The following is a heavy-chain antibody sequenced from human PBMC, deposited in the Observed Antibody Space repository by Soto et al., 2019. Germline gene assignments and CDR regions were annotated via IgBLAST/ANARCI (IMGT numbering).Heavy chain of an antibody. Sequence: QVQLVESGGGVVQPGRSLRVSCAASGFTFSHYAMHWVRQAPGKGLEWVAVVSYDGTKQFYADSVKCRFTISRDSSKSTLYLQMNNLRDEDTAVYYCARDRVYYYDSSGYYNFDFWGQGTLVTVSS. CDR3: ARDRVYYYDSSGYYNFDF. J-gene: IGHJ4*02. V-gene: IGHV3-30-3*01. D-gene: IGHD3-22*01. CDR1: GFTFSHYA. CDR2: VSYDGTKQ.